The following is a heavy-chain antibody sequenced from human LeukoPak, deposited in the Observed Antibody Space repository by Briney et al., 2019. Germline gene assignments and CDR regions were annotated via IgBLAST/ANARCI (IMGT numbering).Heavy chain of an antibody. D-gene: IGHD2-2*02. CDR1: GYTFSAHY. CDR3: ARVPGPYTTSRFDF. J-gene: IGHJ4*02. V-gene: IGHV1-2*02. CDR2: IDPASGGT. Sequence: GASVRVSCKTSGYTFSAHYLHWVRQAPGQRPEWEGRIDPASGGTHYAQKFQGRVTVTRDTSTTTVDMELSGLRSDDTAVYYCARVPGPYTTSRFDFWGQGTLVTVSS.